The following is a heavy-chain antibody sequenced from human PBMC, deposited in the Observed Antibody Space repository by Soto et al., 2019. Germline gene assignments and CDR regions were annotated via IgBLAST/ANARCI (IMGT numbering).Heavy chain of an antibody. CDR3: ATNYAYYYYYGMDV. J-gene: IGHJ6*04. D-gene: IGHD4-4*01. CDR2: IYYSGST. CDR1: GGSISSSSYY. Sequence: SETLSLTCTVSGGSISSSSYYWGWIRRPPGKGLEWIGSIYYSGSTYYNPSLKSRVTISVDTSKNQFSLKLSSVTAADTAVYYCATNYAYYYYYGMDVLGKGTTGTVSS. V-gene: IGHV4-39*01.